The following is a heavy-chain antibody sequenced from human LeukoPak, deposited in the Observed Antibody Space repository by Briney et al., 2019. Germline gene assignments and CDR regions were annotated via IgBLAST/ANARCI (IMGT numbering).Heavy chain of an antibody. CDR3: VARGYCSTTSCLLEY. V-gene: IGHV3-74*01. Sequence: PGGSLRLSCAASGFTFSSYSMNWVRQAPGKGLVWVSRIKSDGSSTNYADSVKGRFTISRDNAKNTVYLQMNSLRAEDTAVYYCVARGYCSTTSCLLEYWGQGTLVNVSS. CDR1: GFTFSSYS. J-gene: IGHJ4*02. CDR2: IKSDGSST. D-gene: IGHD2-2*01.